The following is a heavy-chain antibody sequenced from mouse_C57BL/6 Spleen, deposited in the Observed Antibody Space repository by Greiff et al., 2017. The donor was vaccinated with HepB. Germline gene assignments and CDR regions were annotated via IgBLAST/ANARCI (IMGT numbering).Heavy chain of an antibody. Sequence: VQLQQSGAELVRPGTSVKVSCKASGYAFTNYLIEWVKQRPGQGLEWIGVIKPGSGGTNYNEKFKGKATLTADKSSSTAYMQLSSLTSEDSAVYFCARLRPFAYWGQGTLVTVSA. V-gene: IGHV1-54*01. J-gene: IGHJ3*01. CDR2: IKPGSGGT. CDR3: ARLRPFAY. CDR1: GYAFTNYL.